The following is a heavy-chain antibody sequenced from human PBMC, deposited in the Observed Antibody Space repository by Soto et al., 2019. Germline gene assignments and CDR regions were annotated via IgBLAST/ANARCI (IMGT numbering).Heavy chain of an antibody. J-gene: IGHJ3*02. D-gene: IGHD3-22*01. V-gene: IGHV4-59*08. CDR1: RSLD. CDR2: IYYSGST. Sequence: RSLDGRRIMKKQGKGLEWIGYIYYSGSTNYNPSLKSRVTISVDTSKNQFSLKLSSVTAADTAVYYCARHEGYYYDSSGPLLAFDIWGQGTMVTVSS. CDR3: ARHEGYYYDSSGPLLAFDI.